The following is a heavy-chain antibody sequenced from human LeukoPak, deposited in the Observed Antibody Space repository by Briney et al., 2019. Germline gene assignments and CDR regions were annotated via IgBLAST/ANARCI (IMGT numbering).Heavy chain of an antibody. Sequence: PSETLSLTCTVSGGSISGSSYYWGWIRQPPGKGREWIGSINYSGSTYYNPSLKSRVTISVDTSKNQFSLKLSSVTAADTAVYYCARPVSFSYGSYYFDYWGQGTLVTVSS. D-gene: IGHD5-18*01. V-gene: IGHV4-39*01. CDR3: ARPVSFSYGSYYFDY. CDR1: GGSISGSSYY. CDR2: INYSGST. J-gene: IGHJ4*02.